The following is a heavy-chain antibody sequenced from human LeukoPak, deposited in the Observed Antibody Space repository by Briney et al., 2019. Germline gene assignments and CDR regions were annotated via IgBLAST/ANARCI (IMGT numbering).Heavy chain of an antibody. CDR2: IYYSGST. CDR3: ASSLHPKQWLVLFSWFDP. Sequence: SETLSLTCTVSGGSISSYYWSWIRQPPGKGLEWIGYIYYSGSTNYNPSLKSRVTISVDTSKNQFSLKLSSVTAADTAVYYCASSLHPKQWLVLFSWFDPWGQGTLVTVSS. CDR1: GGSISSYY. D-gene: IGHD6-19*01. J-gene: IGHJ5*02. V-gene: IGHV4-59*08.